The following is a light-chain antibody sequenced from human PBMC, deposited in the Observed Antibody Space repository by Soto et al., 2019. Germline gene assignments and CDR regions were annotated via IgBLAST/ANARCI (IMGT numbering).Light chain of an antibody. CDR2: GAS. Sequence: EIVLTQSPGTLSLSPGERATLSCRAGQSVSSSYLAWYQQKPGQAPRHLIYGASSRATGIPDRFSGSGSGTDFTLSISRLEPEDFAVYYCQQYGSSRTFGQGTKVEIK. CDR3: QQYGSSRT. CDR1: QSVSSSY. V-gene: IGKV3-20*01. J-gene: IGKJ1*01.